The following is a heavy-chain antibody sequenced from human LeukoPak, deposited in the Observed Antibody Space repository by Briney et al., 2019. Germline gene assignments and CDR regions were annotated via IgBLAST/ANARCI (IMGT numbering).Heavy chain of an antibody. D-gene: IGHD1-26*01. J-gene: IGHJ5*02. CDR1: GFTFSSYA. CDR2: ISGSGGST. V-gene: IGHV3-23*01. CDR3: AKVGSLEGSAAYNWFDP. Sequence: PGGSLRLSCAASGFTFSSYAMSWVRQAPGKGLEWVSVISGSGGSTYYADSVKGRFTISRDNSKNTLYLQMNSLRAEDTAVYYCAKVGSLEGSAAYNWFDPWGQGTLVTVSS.